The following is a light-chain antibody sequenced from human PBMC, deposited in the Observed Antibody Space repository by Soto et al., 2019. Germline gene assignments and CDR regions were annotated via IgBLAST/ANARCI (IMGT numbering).Light chain of an antibody. J-gene: IGLJ1*01. CDR1: SSDVGAYNY. V-gene: IGLV2-8*01. CDR3: SSYAGSNNYV. CDR2: EVS. Sequence: QSALTQPPSASGSPGQSVTISCTGTSSDVGAYNYVSWYQLHAGKAPKLIVYEVSKRPSDVPDRFSASKSGNTASLTVSGLQTDDEADYYCSSYAGSNNYVFGIGTKVTVL.